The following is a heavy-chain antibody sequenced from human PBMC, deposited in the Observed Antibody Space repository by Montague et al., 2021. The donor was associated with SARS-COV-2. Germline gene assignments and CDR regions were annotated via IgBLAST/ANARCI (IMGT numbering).Heavy chain of an antibody. D-gene: IGHD3-10*01. V-gene: IGHV4-34*01. CDR1: GGSLNGYY. J-gene: IGHJ6*02. Sequence: SETLSLTCSVSGGSLNGYYFCWICKPPPPGKRWVGEVNNTTNTKYIPTLSRNVPITIDTPKNRYSLKMTSVTAADTATYYCAGGIYPSESYYNRYYYGLNIWGPGTTVIVSS. CDR2: VNNTTNT. CDR3: AGGIYPSESYYNRYYYGLNI.